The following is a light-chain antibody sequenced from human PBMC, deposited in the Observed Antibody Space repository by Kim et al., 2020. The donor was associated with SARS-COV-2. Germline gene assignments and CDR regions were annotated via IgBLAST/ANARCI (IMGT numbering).Light chain of an antibody. V-gene: IGKV3-11*01. CDR3: QQRSNWPP. CDR1: QRVSSY. CDR2: DAS. Sequence: LTPGDSAPRACRASQRVSSYLAWYQQNPGQAPRLLIYDASNRATGIPARFSGSGSGTDFTLTISSLEPEDFAVYYCQQRSNWPPFGGGTKVDIK. J-gene: IGKJ4*01.